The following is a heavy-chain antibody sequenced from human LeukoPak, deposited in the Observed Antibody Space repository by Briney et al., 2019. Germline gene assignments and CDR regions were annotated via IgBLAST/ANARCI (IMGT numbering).Heavy chain of an antibody. Sequence: GGSLRLSCVASGFTFTNYAINWVRQAPEKGLKWVSAISTRGDNTYYADSVKGRFTISRDNSKNTVYLQVNSLSAEDTAVYYCARDKSGYCSSTSCSGDAFDIWGQGTMVTVSS. CDR1: GFTFTNYA. J-gene: IGHJ3*02. V-gene: IGHV3-23*01. D-gene: IGHD2-2*03. CDR3: ARDKSGYCSSTSCSGDAFDI. CDR2: ISTRGDNT.